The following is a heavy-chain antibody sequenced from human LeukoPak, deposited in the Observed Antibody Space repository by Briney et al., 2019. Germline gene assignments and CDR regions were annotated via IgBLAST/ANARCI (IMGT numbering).Heavy chain of an antibody. CDR1: GGSIRSTNYY. D-gene: IGHD3-22*01. CDR3: TRANYYDSTGYLPVVYPSDY. V-gene: IGHV4-31*03. J-gene: IGHJ4*02. Sequence: SETLSLTCTVSGGSIRSTNYYWSWIRRDPAKGLEWIGYIYHSGSTYYNPALKSRVTISLDTSKNQFSLKLRSVTAADTAVYYCTRANYYDSTGYLPVVYPSDYWGQGTLVTVSS. CDR2: IYHSGST.